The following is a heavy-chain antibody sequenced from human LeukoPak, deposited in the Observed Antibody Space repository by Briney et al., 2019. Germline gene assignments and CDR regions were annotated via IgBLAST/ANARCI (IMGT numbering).Heavy chain of an antibody. CDR3: ARKGNSVYDGLDY. Sequence: PSETLSLTGSVSGASLAYYYWSWIRPPPGKGLEWIGNIYYSGSTKFNHSLRSRVTISVDTSKNQFSLKLSSVTAADTAVYYCARKGNSVYDGLDYWGRGTLVTVSS. J-gene: IGHJ4*02. D-gene: IGHD5/OR15-5a*01. CDR2: IYYSGST. V-gene: IGHV4-59*01. CDR1: GASLAYYY.